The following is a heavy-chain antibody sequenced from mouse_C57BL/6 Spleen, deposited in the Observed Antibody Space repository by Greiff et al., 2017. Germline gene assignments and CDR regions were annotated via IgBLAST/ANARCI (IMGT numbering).Heavy chain of an antibody. D-gene: IGHD1-1*01. CDR3: ARSYGSSYGYFDV. J-gene: IGHJ1*03. CDR1: GYTFTSYW. CDR2: IYPSDSET. Sequence: QVHVKQPGAELVRPGSSVKLSCKASGYTFTSYWMDWVKQRPGQGLEWIGNIYPSDSETHYNQKFKDKATLTVDKSSSTAYMQLSSLTSEDSAVYYCARSYGSSYGYFDVWGTGTTVTVSS. V-gene: IGHV1-61*01.